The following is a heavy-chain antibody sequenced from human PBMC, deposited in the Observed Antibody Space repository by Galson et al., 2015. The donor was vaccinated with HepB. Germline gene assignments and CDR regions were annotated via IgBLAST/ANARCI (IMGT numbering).Heavy chain of an antibody. CDR2: ISSSRSYI. J-gene: IGHJ4*02. Sequence: SLRLSCAASGFTFSSYSMNWVRQAPGKGLEWVSSISSSRSYIYYADSVKGRFTISRDNSKNTLYLQMNSLRAEDTAVYYCAKDKWEGDSSSPFDYWGQGTLVTVSS. CDR1: GFTFSSYS. CDR3: AKDKWEGDSSSPFDY. V-gene: IGHV3-21*01. D-gene: IGHD6-13*01.